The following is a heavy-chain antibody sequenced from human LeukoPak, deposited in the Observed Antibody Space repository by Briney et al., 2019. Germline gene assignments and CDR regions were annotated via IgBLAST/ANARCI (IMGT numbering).Heavy chain of an antibody. D-gene: IGHD1-26*01. CDR3: ARDFKGWERGWGGYYYYGMDV. CDR2: ISYDGSNK. J-gene: IGHJ6*02. V-gene: IGHV3-30*04. CDR1: GFTFSSYA. Sequence: GGSLRLSCAASGFTFSSYAMHWVRQAPGKGLEWVAVISYDGSNKYYADSVKGRFTVSRDNSKNTLYLQMNSLRAEDTAVYYCARDFKGWERGWGGYYYYGMDVWGQGTTVTVSS.